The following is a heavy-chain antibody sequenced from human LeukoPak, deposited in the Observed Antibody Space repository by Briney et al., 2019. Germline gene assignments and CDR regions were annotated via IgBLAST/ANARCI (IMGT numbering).Heavy chain of an antibody. CDR1: GFTFSSYG. CDR3: AGYDILTGPEGGDY. J-gene: IGHJ4*02. CDR2: IWYDGSKK. D-gene: IGHD3-9*01. V-gene: IGHV3-33*01. Sequence: PGESLRLSCAASGFTFSSYGMHWVRQAPGKGREWVAVIWYDGSKKYYADSVKGRSTISRDNSTNTLYLQMNSLRAEHTAVYYCAGYDILTGPEGGDYWGQGTLVTVSS.